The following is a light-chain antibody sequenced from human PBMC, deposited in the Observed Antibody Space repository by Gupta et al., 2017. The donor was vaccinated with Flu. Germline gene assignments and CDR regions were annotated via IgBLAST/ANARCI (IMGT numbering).Light chain of an antibody. CDR2: KAS. V-gene: IGKV1-5*03. J-gene: IGKJ1*01. CDR1: QSIDRW. Sequence: DIQMTQSPSTLSASVGDRVTITCRASQSIDRWLAGYQQKPGKAPKLLIYKASTLNSGVPSRFSGSGSGTEFTLTITSLQPDDFATYYCQNYDSFSRHFGQGTKVEIK. CDR3: QNYDSFSRH.